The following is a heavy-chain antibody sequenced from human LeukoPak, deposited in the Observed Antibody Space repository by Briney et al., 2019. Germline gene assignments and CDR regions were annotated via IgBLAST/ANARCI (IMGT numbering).Heavy chain of an antibody. CDR1: GGSTSSGGYY. D-gene: IGHD3-9*01. Sequence: NPSETLSLTCTVSGGSTSSGGYYWSWIRQHPGKGLEWIGYIYYSGSTDYNPSLKSRFTKSVVTSKNQFSLKLSSVTAAGTAVYYCASADYDMAFDIWGQGTMVTVSS. J-gene: IGHJ3*02. V-gene: IGHV4-31*03. CDR2: IYYSGST. CDR3: ASADYDMAFDI.